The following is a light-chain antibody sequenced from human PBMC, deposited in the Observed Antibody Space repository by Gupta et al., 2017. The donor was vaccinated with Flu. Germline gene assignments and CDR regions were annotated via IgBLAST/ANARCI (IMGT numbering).Light chain of an antibody. J-gene: IGKJ4*01. V-gene: IGKV1-39*01. CDR2: AAS. CDR1: ESITTY. Sequence: AKVSVTCRSSESITTYLNWYQQKPGKAPNLLIDAASSLKCGVPLRFSGGGSGTEFTLTISRLQPEDFATYYCQQSCTFPLTFGEGTKVQI. CDR3: QQSCTFPLT.